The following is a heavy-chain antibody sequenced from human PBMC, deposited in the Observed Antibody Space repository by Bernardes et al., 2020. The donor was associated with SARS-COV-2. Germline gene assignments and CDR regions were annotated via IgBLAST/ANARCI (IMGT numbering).Heavy chain of an antibody. J-gene: IGHJ6*02. CDR3: ARTAPTIAAAGYYYYYYGMDV. D-gene: IGHD6-13*01. CDR1: GFTVSSNY. CDR2: IYSGGST. Sequence: LSCAASGFTVSSNYMSWVRQAPGKGLEWVSVIYSGGSTYYADSVKGRFTISRDNSKNTLYLQMNSLRAEDTAVYYCARTAPTIAAAGYYYYYYGMDVWGQGTTVTVSS. V-gene: IGHV3-66*02.